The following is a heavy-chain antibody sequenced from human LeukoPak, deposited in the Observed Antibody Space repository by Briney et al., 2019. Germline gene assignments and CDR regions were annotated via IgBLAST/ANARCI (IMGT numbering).Heavy chain of an antibody. D-gene: IGHD3-10*01. CDR3: ASSSSGSYFDY. J-gene: IGHJ4*02. V-gene: IGHV1-2*02. CDR2: INPNSGGT. Sequence: ASVKVSCKASGYTFNNHDINWVRQAPGQGLEWMGWINPNSGGTNYAQKFQGRVTMTRDTSISTAYMELSRLRSDDTAVYYCASSSSGSYFDYWGQGTLVTVSS. CDR1: GYTFNNHD.